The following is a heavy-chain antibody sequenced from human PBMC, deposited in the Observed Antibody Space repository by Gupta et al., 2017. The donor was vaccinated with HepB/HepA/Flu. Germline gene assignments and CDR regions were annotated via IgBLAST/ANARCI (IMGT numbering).Heavy chain of an antibody. CDR3: ARQIPAFSYNWFDP. CDR1: GGSISSSSYY. V-gene: IGHV4-39*01. J-gene: IGHJ5*02. CDR2: IYYSGST. Sequence: QLQLQESGPGLVKPSETLSLTCTVSGGSISSSSYYWGWIRQPPGKGLEWIGSIYYSGSTYYNPSLKSRVTISVDTSKNQFSLKLSSVTAADTAVYYCARQIPAFSYNWFDPWGQGTLVTVSS. D-gene: IGHD2-2*01.